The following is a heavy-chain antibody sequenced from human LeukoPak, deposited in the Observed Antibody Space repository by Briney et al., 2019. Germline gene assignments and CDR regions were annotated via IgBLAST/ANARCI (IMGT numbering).Heavy chain of an antibody. CDR2: ISTYNGNT. Sequence: ASVKVSCKASGYTFPSYGISWVRQAPGQRLEWMGWISTYNGNTKYAQKFQGRVTLTTDTSTRTAYMELRSLRSDDTAVYYCAIPRRSSRDHDSGGFDSWGQGTLVTVSS. J-gene: IGHJ4*02. CDR3: AIPRRSSRDHDSGGFDS. V-gene: IGHV1-18*01. D-gene: IGHD3-10*01. CDR1: GYTFPSYG.